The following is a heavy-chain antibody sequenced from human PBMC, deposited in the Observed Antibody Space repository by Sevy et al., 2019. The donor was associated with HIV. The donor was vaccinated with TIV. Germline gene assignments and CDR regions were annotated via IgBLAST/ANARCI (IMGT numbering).Heavy chain of an antibody. CDR1: GYSFTSYW. V-gene: IGHV5-51*01. J-gene: IGHJ6*02. CDR3: ARLVVAAAIRGPWVGGMDV. CDR2: IYPGNSDT. D-gene: IGHD2-2*02. Sequence: GQSLKISCKGSGYSFTSYWIGWVRQMSEKGLQLMGIIYPGNSDTRYSPSFQGQVTSSADKSISTAYLQWSSLKASDTAMYYCARLVVAAAIRGPWVGGMDVWGQGTTVTVSS.